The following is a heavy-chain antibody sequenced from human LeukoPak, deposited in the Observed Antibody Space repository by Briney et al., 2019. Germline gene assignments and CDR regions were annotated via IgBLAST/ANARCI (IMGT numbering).Heavy chain of an antibody. Sequence: PSETLSLTCTVSGYSISSGYYWGWIRQPPVKGLEWVSIIYGGGSTYYADSVKGRFTISRHNSKNTLYLQMNSLRAEDTAVYYCARGDGDYVWGQGTLVTVSS. CDR2: IYGGGST. CDR1: GYSISSGYY. D-gene: IGHD4-17*01. CDR3: ARGDGDYV. V-gene: IGHV3-53*04. J-gene: IGHJ4*02.